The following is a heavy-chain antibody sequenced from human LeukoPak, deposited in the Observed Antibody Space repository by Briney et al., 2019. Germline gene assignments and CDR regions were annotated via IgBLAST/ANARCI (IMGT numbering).Heavy chain of an antibody. CDR1: GGTFSSYA. D-gene: IGHD6-19*01. Sequence: SVTVSCKASGGTFSSYAISWVRQAPGQGLEWMGGIIPIFGTANYAQKFQGRVTITTDESTSTAYMELSSLRSEDTAVYYCASRYSSGWYFDYWGQGTLVTVSS. V-gene: IGHV1-69*05. CDR3: ASRYSSGWYFDY. J-gene: IGHJ4*02. CDR2: IIPIFGTA.